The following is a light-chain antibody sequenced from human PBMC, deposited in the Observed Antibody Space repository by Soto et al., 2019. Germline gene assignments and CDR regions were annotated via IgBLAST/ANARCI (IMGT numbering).Light chain of an antibody. CDR2: GVS. J-gene: IGKJ2*01. Sequence: EIVMTQSPVTLSVSPGERATLSCRASQSVSSRLAWYQQKPGQAPRLLIYGVSTRATGIPARFSGSGSGTEFTLSISSLQSEDFAVYYSQKYRNWPQTFGQGTKLEIK. CDR1: QSVSSR. V-gene: IGKV3-15*01. CDR3: QKYRNWPQT.